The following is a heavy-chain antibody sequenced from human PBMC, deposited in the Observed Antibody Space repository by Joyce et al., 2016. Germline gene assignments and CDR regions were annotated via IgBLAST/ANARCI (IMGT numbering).Heavy chain of an antibody. D-gene: IGHD6-19*01. CDR1: GFTFRNYY. J-gene: IGHJ4*02. Sequence: EVQLVESGGGLVQPGGSLTLSCAASGFTFRNYYMVWVRQAPGKGLEWVANIRADGSGRFYVASLKGRFTISRDNAENSLYLQMNGLKVEDTAIYYCARLVNNGGWYLDYWGQGTLVTVSS. CDR3: ARLVNNGGWYLDY. CDR2: IRADGSGR. V-gene: IGHV3-7*03.